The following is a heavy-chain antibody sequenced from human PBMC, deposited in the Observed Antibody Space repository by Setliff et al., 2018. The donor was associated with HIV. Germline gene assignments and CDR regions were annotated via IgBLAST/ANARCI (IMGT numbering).Heavy chain of an antibody. CDR2: IYHSGTT. CDR1: GYSISGGYY. V-gene: IGHV4-38-2*01. Sequence: LETLSLTCAVSGYSISGGYYWGWIRQPPGKGLEWIGSIYHSGTTYYNPSLKSRVTISLDTSKNQFSLKLSSVTASDTAVFYCARQGDSVYGGSSGVFDCWGQGTLVTVSS. D-gene: IGHD2-15*01. CDR3: ARQGDSVYGGSSGVFDC. J-gene: IGHJ4*02.